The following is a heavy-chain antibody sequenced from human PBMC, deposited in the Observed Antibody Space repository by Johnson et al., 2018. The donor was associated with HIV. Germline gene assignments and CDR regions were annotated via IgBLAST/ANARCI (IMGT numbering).Heavy chain of an antibody. D-gene: IGHD7-27*01. CDR1: GFTFSSYD. CDR3: ARAPGAGDAFDI. J-gene: IGHJ3*02. V-gene: IGHV3-13*01. CDR2: IGTAGDT. Sequence: VQLVESGGDLVQPGGSLRLSCAASGFTFSSYDMHWVRQATGKGLEWVSAIGTAGDTYYPGSVKGRFTISRENAKNSLYLQMNSLGAEDTAVYYCARAPGAGDAFDIWGQGTMVTVSS.